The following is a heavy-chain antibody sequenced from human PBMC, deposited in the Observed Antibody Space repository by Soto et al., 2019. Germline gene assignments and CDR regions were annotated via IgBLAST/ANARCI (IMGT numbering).Heavy chain of an antibody. Sequence: EVQLLESGGGSVQPGGSLRLSCAASGFTFTNYAMNWVRQAPGKGLEWVAAISASGGSTFHADSLLGRFSISRDDSKNTLYLQMNSLSAEDTAVYYCASACGSYYSSFFEYWGQGTLVTVSS. CDR2: ISASGGST. J-gene: IGHJ4*02. V-gene: IGHV3-23*01. D-gene: IGHD1-26*01. CDR1: GFTFTNYA. CDR3: ASACGSYYSSFFEY.